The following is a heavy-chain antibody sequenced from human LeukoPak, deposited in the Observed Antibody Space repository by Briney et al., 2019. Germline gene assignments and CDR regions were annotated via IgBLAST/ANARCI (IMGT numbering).Heavy chain of an antibody. V-gene: IGHV3-30-3*01. CDR3: ARGGTVLTIFDY. Sequence: GRSLRLSCAASGFTFNTYVMHWVRQAPGKGLEWVAVISYDGSTKYYADSVKGRFTTSRDNSKNTQFLQMNSLRAEDTAVYYCARGGTVLTIFDYWGQGTLITVSS. CDR1: GFTFNTYV. J-gene: IGHJ4*02. CDR2: ISYDGSTK. D-gene: IGHD2-8*01.